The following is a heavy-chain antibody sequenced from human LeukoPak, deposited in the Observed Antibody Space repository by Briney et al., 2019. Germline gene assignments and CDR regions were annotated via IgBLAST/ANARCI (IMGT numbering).Heavy chain of an antibody. CDR3: GRYGLSGNGYTSYFYYGMDF. CDR2: INPGDSET. J-gene: IGHJ6*02. CDR1: GYSFTGYW. Sequence: GESLKISCKGSGYSFTGYWIGWVRQMPGNGLEWRGIINPGDSETRYSPSYQGQVTISADTSINPDYLQWNRLKASDTAMYYCGRYGLSGNGYTSYFYYGMDFWDQGTAVTVSS. V-gene: IGHV5-51*01. D-gene: IGHD5-24*01.